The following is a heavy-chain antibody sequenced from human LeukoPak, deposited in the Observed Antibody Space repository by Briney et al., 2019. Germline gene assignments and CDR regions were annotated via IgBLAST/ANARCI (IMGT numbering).Heavy chain of an antibody. CDR3: ARGVYGDYGPGTNWFDP. D-gene: IGHD4-17*01. CDR2: ISAYNGNT. CDR1: GYTFTSYG. J-gene: IGHJ5*02. Sequence: ASVKVSCKASGYTFTSYGISWVRQAPGQGLEWMVWISAYNGNTNYAQKLQGRVTMTTDTSTSTAYMELRSLRSDDTAVYYCARGVYGDYGPGTNWFDPWGQGTLVTVSS. V-gene: IGHV1-18*01.